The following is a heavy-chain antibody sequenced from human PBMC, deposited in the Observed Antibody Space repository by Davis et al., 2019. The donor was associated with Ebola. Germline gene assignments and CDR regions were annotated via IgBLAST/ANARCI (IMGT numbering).Heavy chain of an antibody. V-gene: IGHV4-34*01. CDR2: INHSGNT. Sequence: MPSETLSLTCAVYGGSFSGHYWAWIRQPPGKGLEWIGEINHSGNTNYDPSFKSRVTISVDTSKNQFSLKVSSVTAADTAVYYCATYYYGSGSYYPDGFDPWGQGTLVTVSS. CDR3: ATYYYGSGSYYPDGFDP. J-gene: IGHJ5*02. CDR1: GGSFSGHY. D-gene: IGHD3-10*01.